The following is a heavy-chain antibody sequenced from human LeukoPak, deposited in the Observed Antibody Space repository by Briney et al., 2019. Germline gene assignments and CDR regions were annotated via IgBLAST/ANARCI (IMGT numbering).Heavy chain of an antibody. CDR1: DASMSSHY. J-gene: IGHJ6*03. CDR2: VFSTGDT. Sequence: PSGTLSLTCTVSDASMSSHYWIWVRQPPGRGLEWIGYVFSTGDTTYSPSLKSRVTISVDMSENQFSLKLNSVTAADTAVYYCARGVYNYYYMDVWGRGATVTVSS. CDR3: ARGVYNYYYMDV. V-gene: IGHV4-59*11.